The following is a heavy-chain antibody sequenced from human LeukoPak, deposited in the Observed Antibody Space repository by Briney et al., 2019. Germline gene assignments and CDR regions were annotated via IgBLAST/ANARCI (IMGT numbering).Heavy chain of an antibody. V-gene: IGHV1-18*01. Sequence: GASVKVSCKASGYIFSNYGISWVRQAPGEGLECMGWINTYNGNTNCAQKLQGRVTMTTDTSTSTAYMELRSLGSDDTAVYYCARDKSGTEFDYWGQGTLVTVSS. CDR1: GYIFSNYG. J-gene: IGHJ4*02. CDR3: ARDKSGTEFDY. D-gene: IGHD1-7*01. CDR2: INTYNGNT.